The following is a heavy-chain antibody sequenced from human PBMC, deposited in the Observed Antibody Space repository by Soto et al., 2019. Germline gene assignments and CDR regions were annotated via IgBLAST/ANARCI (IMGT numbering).Heavy chain of an antibody. CDR2: IDSSGGT. D-gene: IGHD3-10*01. Sequence: SETLSLTCTVSDDSSSSYKWSWIRQPPGRRLEWIGYIDSSGGTSYNPSLQSRVTISVDTSTKQFSLKLSSVTAADTAVYCLRQGFGRLHGLVDVWGQGTTVTVSS. CDR1: DDSSSSYK. J-gene: IGHJ6*02. V-gene: IGHV4-59*08. CDR3: RQGFGRLHGLVDV.